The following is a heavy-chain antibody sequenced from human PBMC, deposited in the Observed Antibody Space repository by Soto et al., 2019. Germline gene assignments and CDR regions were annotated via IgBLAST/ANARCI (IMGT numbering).Heavy chain of an antibody. Sequence: EVQLVETGGGLVKRGGSLRVSCAASGFTFNSYSMAWVRQAPGKGLEWVSSITSDTPFTFYADSVKGRFTMSRDNANNSLYLQMNSLRAEDTAVYFCVRNSSRLDYWGQGALVTVSS. D-gene: IGHD2-2*01. CDR2: ITSDTPFT. CDR1: GFTFNSYS. V-gene: IGHV3-21*01. J-gene: IGHJ4*02. CDR3: VRNSSRLDY.